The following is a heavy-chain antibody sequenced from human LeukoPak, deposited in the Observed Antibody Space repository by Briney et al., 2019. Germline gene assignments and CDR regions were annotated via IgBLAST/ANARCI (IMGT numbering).Heavy chain of an antibody. Sequence: GASVKVSCKASGYTFTSYGISWVRQAPGQGLEWMGWISAYNGNTNYAQKLQGRVTMTTDTSTSTAYMELRSLRSDDTAVYYCARDPRPAYYDILTGYLTIQYYYYYYGMDVWGQGTTVTVSS. D-gene: IGHD3-9*01. V-gene: IGHV1-18*01. CDR1: GYTFTSYG. J-gene: IGHJ6*02. CDR2: ISAYNGNT. CDR3: ARDPRPAYYDILTGYLTIQYYYYYYGMDV.